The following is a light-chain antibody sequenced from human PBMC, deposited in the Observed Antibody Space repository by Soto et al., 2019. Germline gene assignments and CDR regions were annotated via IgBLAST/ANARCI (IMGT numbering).Light chain of an antibody. CDR2: SIS. CDR1: QGVMNS. V-gene: IGKV1-9*01. Sequence: IQVTQSPSILSASVGDRVTITCRTSQGVMNSFAWYQQKSGKAPRLLIYSISSLKSGVPSRFSGSGSGAEFTLTISXLXXXXXATYFCQQLYTYPHTFGLGTXLQI. J-gene: IGKJ2*01. CDR3: QQLYTYPHT.